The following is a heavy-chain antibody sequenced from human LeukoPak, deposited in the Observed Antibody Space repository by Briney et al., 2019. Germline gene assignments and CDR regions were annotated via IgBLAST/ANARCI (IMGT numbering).Heavy chain of an antibody. CDR2: IIPIFGTA. D-gene: IGHD6-19*01. Sequence: ASVKVSCKASGGTFSSHAISWVRQAPGQGLEWMGGIIPIFGTANYAQKFQGRVTITADESTSTAYMELSSLRSEDTAVYYCARAASPLIAVAANFDYWGQGTLVTVSS. CDR1: GGTFSSHA. J-gene: IGHJ4*02. V-gene: IGHV1-69*13. CDR3: ARAASPLIAVAANFDY.